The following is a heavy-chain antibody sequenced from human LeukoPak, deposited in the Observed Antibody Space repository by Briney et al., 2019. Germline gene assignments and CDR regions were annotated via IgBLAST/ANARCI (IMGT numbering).Heavy chain of an antibody. CDR2: ISSSSSYI. V-gene: IGHV3-21*01. CDR3: ARERGSRAFDI. CDR1: GFTFSSYS. J-gene: IGHJ3*02. Sequence: GGSLRLSCAASGFTFSSYSMNWVRQAPGKGLEWVSSISSSSSYIYYADSVKGRFTISRDNAKNSLYLQMNSLRAEDTAVYYCARERGSRAFDIWGQGTMVTVSS. D-gene: IGHD3-10*01.